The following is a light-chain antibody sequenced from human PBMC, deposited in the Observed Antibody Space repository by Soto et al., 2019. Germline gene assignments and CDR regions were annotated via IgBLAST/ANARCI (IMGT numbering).Light chain of an antibody. Sequence: IQMTQSPPSLSASVGDRVTITCRASQGIRSALGWYQQKPGKVPKLLIYAASTLQSGVPSRFSGSGSGTDFTLTISSLQPEDFATYYCLLDFSYFWAFGQGTKVDIK. CDR2: AAS. V-gene: IGKV1-6*01. J-gene: IGKJ1*01. CDR1: QGIRSA. CDR3: LLDFSYFWA.